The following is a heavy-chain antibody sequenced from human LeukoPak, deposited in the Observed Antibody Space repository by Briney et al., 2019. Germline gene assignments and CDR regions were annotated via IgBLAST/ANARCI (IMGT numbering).Heavy chain of an antibody. CDR2: ISGSGGST. CDR1: GFTFSSYA. D-gene: IGHD2-15*01. V-gene: IGHV3-23*01. Sequence: GGSLRLSCAASGFTFSSYAMSWVRQAPGKGLEWVSAISGSGGSTYYADSVKGRFTISRDNSKNTLYLQMNSLRAEDTAVYYCARDYCSGGSCYRGIDYWGQGTLVTVSS. J-gene: IGHJ4*02. CDR3: ARDYCSGGSCYRGIDY.